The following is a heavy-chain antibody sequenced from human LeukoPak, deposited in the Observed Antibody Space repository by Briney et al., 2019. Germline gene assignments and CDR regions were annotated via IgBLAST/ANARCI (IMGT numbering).Heavy chain of an antibody. CDR1: GYTFTSYG. D-gene: IGHD5-12*01. V-gene: IGHV1-18*01. CDR3: ARDAGWIGYLYY. J-gene: IGHJ4*02. CDR2: ISAYNGNT. Sequence: ASVRVSCKASGYTFTSYGISWVRQAPGQGLEWMGWISAYNGNTNYAQKLQGRVTMTTDTSTSTAYVELRSLRSDDTAVYYCARDAGWIGYLYYWGQGTLVTVSS.